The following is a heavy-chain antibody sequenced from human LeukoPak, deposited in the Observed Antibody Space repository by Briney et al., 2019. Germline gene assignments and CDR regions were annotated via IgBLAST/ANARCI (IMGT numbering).Heavy chain of an antibody. J-gene: IGHJ4*02. Sequence: NPSETLSLTCTVSGGSISSYYWSWIRQPPGKGLEWIGYIYYSGSTNYNPSLKSRVTISVDTSKNQFSLKLISVTAADTAVYYCARGPHYYDSSGYTIDYWGQGTLVTVSS. D-gene: IGHD3-22*01. V-gene: IGHV4-59*01. CDR1: GGSISSYY. CDR3: ARGPHYYDSSGYTIDY. CDR2: IYYSGST.